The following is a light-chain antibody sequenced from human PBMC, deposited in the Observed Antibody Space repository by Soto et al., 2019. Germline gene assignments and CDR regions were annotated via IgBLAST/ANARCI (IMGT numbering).Light chain of an antibody. CDR1: QDIAND. CDR3: LQDHAYPWT. Sequence: IQMTQSPSSLSASVVDRVTITCQASQDIANDLAWYQQRPGKAPERLIYDTFTLASGVPSRFSGSGSGAEFTLTIASLQPEDIATYYCLQDHAYPWTFGQGTKVDIK. CDR2: DTF. V-gene: IGKV1-17*01. J-gene: IGKJ1*01.